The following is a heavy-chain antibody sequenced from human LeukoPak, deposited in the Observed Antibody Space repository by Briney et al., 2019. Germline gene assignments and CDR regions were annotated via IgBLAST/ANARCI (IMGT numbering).Heavy chain of an antibody. CDR2: XXXSGST. Sequence: SDTLSLTCIVSGGSISSYYWXXXRQPPGKGXXXXXXXXXSGSTDYNPSLKSRVTISADTSRNQFSLKLTSVTAADTAVYYCARGAYCSRISCSAGNWFDPWGQGTLVTVSS. V-gene: IGHV4-59*07. CDR1: GGSISSYY. D-gene: IGHD2-2*01. CDR3: ARGAYCSRISCSAGNWFDP. J-gene: IGHJ5*02.